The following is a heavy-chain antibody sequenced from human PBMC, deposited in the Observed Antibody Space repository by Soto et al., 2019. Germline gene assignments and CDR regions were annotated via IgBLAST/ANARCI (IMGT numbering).Heavy chain of an antibody. D-gene: IGHD1-26*01. CDR3: AKRPRALLTFDY. J-gene: IGHJ4*02. CDR2: ISDSGGTS. V-gene: IGHV3-23*04. CDR1: GFIFSNYV. Sequence: EVQLVDSGGGLVQPGGSLRLSCAASGFIFSNYVMSWVRQAPGKGLEWVSSISDSGGTSYYADSVKGRFTISRDNSKNSLYLQMNRLRAEDTAIYYCAKRPRALLTFDYWGQGNLVTVSS.